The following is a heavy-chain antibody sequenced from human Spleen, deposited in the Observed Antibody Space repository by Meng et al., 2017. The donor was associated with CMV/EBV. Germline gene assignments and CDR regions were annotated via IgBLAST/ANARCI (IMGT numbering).Heavy chain of an antibody. J-gene: IGHJ4*02. D-gene: IGHD5-12*01. V-gene: IGHV3-23*01. CDR1: GFTFSSYA. Sequence: SGFTFSSYAMSWVRQAPGKGLEWVSAISGSGGSTYYADSVKGRFTISRDNSKNTLYLQMNSLRAEDTAVYYCAKDQNIVATIETDYWGQGTLVTVSS. CDR2: ISGSGGST. CDR3: AKDQNIVATIETDY.